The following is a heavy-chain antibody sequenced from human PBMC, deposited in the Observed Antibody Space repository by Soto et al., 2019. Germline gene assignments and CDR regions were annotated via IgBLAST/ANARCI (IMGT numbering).Heavy chain of an antibody. CDR1: GFSLSPYW. J-gene: IGHJ4*02. CDR2: LSSDGFGA. CDR3: ARDLGGPDY. V-gene: IGHV3-74*03. Sequence: GGSLRLSCAASGFSLSPYWMHWVRQVPGRGLEWVARLSSDGFGAAYADSVRGRFFISRDIARNTLSLQMNSLRADDTAVYYCARDLGGPDYWGRGTSVTSPQ. D-gene: IGHD3-16*01.